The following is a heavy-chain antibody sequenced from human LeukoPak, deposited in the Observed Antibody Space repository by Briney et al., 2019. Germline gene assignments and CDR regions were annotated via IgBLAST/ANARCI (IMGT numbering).Heavy chain of an antibody. CDR3: ARGEARIAAADS. V-gene: IGHV4-61*02. Sequence: PSETLSLTCTVSGGSISSGSYYWSWIRQPAGKGLEWIGRIYTSGSTNYNPSLKSRVTISVDTSKNQFSLKLSSVTAADTAVYYCARGEARIAAADSWGQGTLVTVSS. CDR2: IYTSGST. D-gene: IGHD6-13*01. CDR1: GGSISSGSYY. J-gene: IGHJ4*02.